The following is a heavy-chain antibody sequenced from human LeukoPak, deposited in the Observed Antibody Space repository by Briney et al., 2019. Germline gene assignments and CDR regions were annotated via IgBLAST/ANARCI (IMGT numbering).Heavy chain of an antibody. Sequence: GGSLRLSCAASGFTVSSYYMSWVRQAPGRGLEWVSVIYSGGSTYYAASVKGRFTISRDNSKNTLYLQMNSLRAEDTAVYYCARARYSGYDSPYYFDYWGQGTLVTVSS. CDR3: ARARYSGYDSPYYFDY. V-gene: IGHV3-53*01. J-gene: IGHJ4*02. D-gene: IGHD5-12*01. CDR2: IYSGGST. CDR1: GFTVSSYY.